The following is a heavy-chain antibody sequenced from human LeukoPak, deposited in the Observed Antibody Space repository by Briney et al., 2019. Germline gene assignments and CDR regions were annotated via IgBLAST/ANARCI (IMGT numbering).Heavy chain of an antibody. D-gene: IGHD3-22*01. V-gene: IGHV1-18*01. CDR1: GYTFTSYG. J-gene: IGHJ6*03. CDR2: ISAYNGNT. CDR3: ARDTPIVVVPYYYYMDV. Sequence: ASVKVSCKASGYTFTSYGISWVRQAPGQGLEWMGWISAYNGNTNYAQKPQGRVTMTTDTSTSTAYMELRSLRSDDTAVYYCARDTPIVVVPYYYYMDVWGKGTTVTISS.